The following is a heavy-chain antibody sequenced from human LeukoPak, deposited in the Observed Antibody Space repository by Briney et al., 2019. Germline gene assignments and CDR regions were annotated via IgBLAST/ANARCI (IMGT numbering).Heavy chain of an antibody. CDR2: ISSNGSTI. V-gene: IGHV3-48*04. Sequence: GGSLRLSCAASGFTFSSYSMNWVRQAPGKGLEWVSYISSNGSTIYYADSVKGRFTISRDNAKNSLYLQMNSLRAEDTAVYYCASGTLSGGYSSKLPDYWGQGTLVTVSS. CDR1: GFTFSSYS. D-gene: IGHD5-18*01. J-gene: IGHJ4*02. CDR3: ASGTLSGGYSSKLPDY.